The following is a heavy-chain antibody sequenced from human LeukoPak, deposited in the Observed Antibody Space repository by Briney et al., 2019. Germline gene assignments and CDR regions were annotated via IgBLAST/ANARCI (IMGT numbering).Heavy chain of an antibody. Sequence: GGSLRLSCAASGFTFSNAWMNWVRQAPGKGLEWVAIVSYDGSNKYYAESVKGRFTISRDNSKNTLYLEMNSLRGEDTAVYYCAKDRRDGYNTDAFDIWGQGTMVTVSS. CDR2: VSYDGSNK. D-gene: IGHD5-24*01. CDR1: GFTFSNAW. J-gene: IGHJ3*02. V-gene: IGHV3-30*18. CDR3: AKDRRDGYNTDAFDI.